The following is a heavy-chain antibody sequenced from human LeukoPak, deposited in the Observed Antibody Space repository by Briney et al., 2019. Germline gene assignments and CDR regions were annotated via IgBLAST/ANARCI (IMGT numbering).Heavy chain of an antibody. CDR2: INHSGST. V-gene: IGHV4-34*01. D-gene: IGHD6-19*01. J-gene: IGHJ5*02. CDR3: ARRYSSGWYKPTRWFDP. CDR1: GGSFSGYY. Sequence: PSETPSLTCAVYGGSFSGYYWSWIRQPPGKGLEWIGEINHSGSTNYNPSLKSRVTISVDTSKNQFSLKLSSVTAADTAVYYCARRYSSGWYKPTRWFDPWGQGTLVTVSS.